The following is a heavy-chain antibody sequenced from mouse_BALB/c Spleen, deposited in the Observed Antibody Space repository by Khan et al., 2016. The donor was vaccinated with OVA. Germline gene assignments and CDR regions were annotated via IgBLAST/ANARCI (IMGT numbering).Heavy chain of an antibody. Sequence: VRLQQSGAELVRPGALVKLSCKASGFNIKDYYMHWVKQRPEQGLEWIGWNDPENGETVYDPKFQGKANITADRSSNTAYLQLSSLTSEDTAVYYCTRSGYSAWFAYWGQGTPVTVS. J-gene: IGHJ3*01. V-gene: IGHV14-1*02. CDR2: NDPENGET. CDR1: GFNIKDYY. CDR3: TRSGYSAWFAY.